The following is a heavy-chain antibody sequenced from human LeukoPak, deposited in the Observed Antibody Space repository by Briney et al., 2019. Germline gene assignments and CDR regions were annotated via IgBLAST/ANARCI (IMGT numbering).Heavy chain of an antibody. V-gene: IGHV3-66*01. CDR3: ARERRGTVVTRYFDY. CDR2: IYSGGST. J-gene: IGHJ4*02. Sequence: PGGSLRLSCAASGFTVSSNYMSWVRQAPGKGLEWVSVIYSGGSTYYADSVKGRFTISRDNSKNTLYIQMNSLRAEDTAVFYCARERRGTVVTRYFDYWGQGTLVTVSS. D-gene: IGHD4-23*01. CDR1: GFTVSSNY.